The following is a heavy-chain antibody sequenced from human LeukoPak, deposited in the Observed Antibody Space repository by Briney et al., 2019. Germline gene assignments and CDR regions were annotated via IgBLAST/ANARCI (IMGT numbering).Heavy chain of an antibody. CDR2: IYPGDSDT. J-gene: IGHJ3*02. V-gene: IGHV5-51*01. CDR1: GYSFTSYW. CDR3: ARSYYDFWSGYHDAFDS. Sequence: GESLKISCKGSGYSFTSYWIGWVRQMPGKGLEWMGIIYPGDSDTRYSPSFQGQVTISADKSISTAYLQWSSLKASDTAMYYCARSYYDFWSGYHDAFDSWGQGTMVTVSS. D-gene: IGHD3-3*01.